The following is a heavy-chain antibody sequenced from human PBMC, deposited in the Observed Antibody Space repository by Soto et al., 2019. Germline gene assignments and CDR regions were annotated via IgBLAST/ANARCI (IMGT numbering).Heavy chain of an antibody. Sequence: EVQLLESGGGLVQPGGSLRLSCAASGFTFSSYAMSWVRQAPGKGLEWVSAISGSGGSTYYADSVKGRFTISRDNSKNTLYLQMNSLRAEATAVYYGAKDLTYYDFWSGYGNIWGQGTLVTVSS. CDR3: AKDLTYYDFWSGYGNI. J-gene: IGHJ4*02. V-gene: IGHV3-23*01. CDR2: ISGSGGST. CDR1: GFTFSSYA. D-gene: IGHD3-3*01.